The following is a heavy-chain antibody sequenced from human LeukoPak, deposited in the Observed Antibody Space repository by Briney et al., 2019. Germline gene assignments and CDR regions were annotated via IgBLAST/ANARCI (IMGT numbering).Heavy chain of an antibody. Sequence: PGGSLRLSCAASGFTFDDYAMHWVRQAPGKGLEWVSGISWNSGRINYADSVKGRFTISRDNAKNSLYLQMNSLRAEDTALYYCAKDVYGSGTGYFDYWGQGTLATVSS. D-gene: IGHD6-19*01. CDR3: AKDVYGSGTGYFDY. CDR2: ISWNSGRI. V-gene: IGHV3-9*01. J-gene: IGHJ4*02. CDR1: GFTFDDYA.